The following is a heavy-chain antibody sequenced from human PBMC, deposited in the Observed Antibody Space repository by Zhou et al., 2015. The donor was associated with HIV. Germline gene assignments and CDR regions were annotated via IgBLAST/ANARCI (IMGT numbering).Heavy chain of an antibody. CDR3: ARDRQSIAVAGNYWYFDL. V-gene: IGHV1-69*01. CDR2: IIPIFGTA. CDR1: GGTFSSYA. J-gene: IGHJ2*01. D-gene: IGHD6-19*01. Sequence: QVQLVQSGAEVKKPGSSVKVSCKASGGTFSSYAISWVRQAPGQGLEWMGGIIPIFGTANYAQKFQGRVTITADESTSTAYMELSSLRSEDTAVYYCARDRQSIAVAGNYWYFDLWGRGTLVTVSS.